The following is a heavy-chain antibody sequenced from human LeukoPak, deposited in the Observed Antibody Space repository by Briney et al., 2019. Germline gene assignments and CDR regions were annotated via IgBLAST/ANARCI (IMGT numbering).Heavy chain of an antibody. CDR3: ARLRGYSYGYGDY. CDR2: ISSSGNTI. J-gene: IGHJ4*02. D-gene: IGHD5-18*01. CDR1: GFTFSSYS. Sequence: PGGSLRLSCAASGFTFSSYSMNWVRQAPGKGLEWVSYISSSGNTIDYADSVKGRFTISRDNAKNSLYLQMVSLRAEDTAVIYCARLRGYSYGYGDYWGQGTLVTVSS. V-gene: IGHV3-48*04.